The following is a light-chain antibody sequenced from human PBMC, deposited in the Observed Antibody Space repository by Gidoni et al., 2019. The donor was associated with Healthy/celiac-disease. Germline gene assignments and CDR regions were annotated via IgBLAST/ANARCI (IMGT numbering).Light chain of an antibody. J-gene: IGKJ4*01. CDR2: ATS. V-gene: IGKV1-12*01. Sequence: DIQMTQSPSSVSASVGDRVTITCRASQDINSWLAWYQQKPGKAPNLLIYATSILLSGVPSRFSGSKSGTDFTLTISSLQPEDIATYYCQQANTFPLSFGGGTKVEIK. CDR3: QQANTFPLS. CDR1: QDINSW.